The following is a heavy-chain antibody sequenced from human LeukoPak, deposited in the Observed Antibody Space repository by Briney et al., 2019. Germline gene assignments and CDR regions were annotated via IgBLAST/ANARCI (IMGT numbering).Heavy chain of an antibody. V-gene: IGHV1-69*04. D-gene: IGHD3-22*01. Sequence: SVKDSCKASGGTFSSYAISWVRQAPGQGLEWMGRIIPILGIANYAQKFQGRVTITADKSTSTAYMELSSLRSEDTAVYYCARESYYDSSGSIGTFDYWGQGTLVTVSS. CDR2: IIPILGIA. CDR3: ARESYYDSSGSIGTFDY. CDR1: GGTFSSYA. J-gene: IGHJ4*02.